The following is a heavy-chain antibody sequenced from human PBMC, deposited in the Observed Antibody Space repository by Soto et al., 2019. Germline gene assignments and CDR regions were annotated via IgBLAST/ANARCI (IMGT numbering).Heavy chain of an antibody. CDR2: ISGSGAST. J-gene: IGHJ4*02. CDR1: GFTFSSYA. D-gene: IGHD4-17*01. CDR3: AKDFDYGGNSDY. V-gene: IGHV3-23*01. Sequence: GGSLRLSCAASGFTFSSYAMSWVRQAPGKGLEWVSAISGSGASTYYADSVKGRFTISRDNSKNTLYLQMNSLRAEDTALYYGAKDFDYGGNSDYWGQGTLVTVSS.